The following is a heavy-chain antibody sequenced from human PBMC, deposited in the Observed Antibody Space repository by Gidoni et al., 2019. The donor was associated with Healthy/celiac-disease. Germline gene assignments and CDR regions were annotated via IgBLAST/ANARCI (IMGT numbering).Heavy chain of an antibody. CDR2: ISSSSSYT. Sequence: QVQLVESGGGLVKPGGPLRLTCAVHGYPFSDYSMRGIRQAPGKGLEWFSYISSSSSYTNSADSVKGLFTISRDNAKNSLYLQMNSLRAEDTAVYYCARDTKYYDSSGYSGLDAFDIWGQGTMVTVSS. CDR3: ARDTKYYDSSGYSGLDAFDI. CDR1: GYPFSDYS. J-gene: IGHJ3*02. V-gene: IGHV3-11*06. D-gene: IGHD3-22*01.